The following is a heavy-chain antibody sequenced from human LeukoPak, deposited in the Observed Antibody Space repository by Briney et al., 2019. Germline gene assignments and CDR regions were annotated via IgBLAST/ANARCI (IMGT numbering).Heavy chain of an antibody. CDR2: ISSSSSYI. CDR1: GFTFSSYS. CDR3: VKPYYFSSGSLT. Sequence: GGSLRLSCAASGFTFSSYSMNWVRQAPGKGLEWVSSISSSSSYIYYADSVKGRFTISRDNSKNSLYLQMNSLRAEDTAVYYCVKPYYFSSGSLTWGQGTLVTVSS. V-gene: IGHV3-21*01. D-gene: IGHD3-10*01. J-gene: IGHJ5*02.